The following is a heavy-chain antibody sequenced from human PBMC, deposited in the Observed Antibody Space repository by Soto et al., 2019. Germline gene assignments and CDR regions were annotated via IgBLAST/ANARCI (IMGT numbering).Heavy chain of an antibody. CDR1: GGPISSSSYY. CDR2: IYYSGST. Sequence: SETLSLTCTVSGGPISSSSYYWGWIRQPPGKGLEWIGSIYYSGSTYYNPSLKSRVTISVDTSKNQFSLKLSSVTAADTAVYYCARLFRYYGSGSYYKGLDWFDPWGQGTLVTVSS. CDR3: ARLFRYYGSGSYYKGLDWFDP. J-gene: IGHJ5*02. V-gene: IGHV4-39*01. D-gene: IGHD3-10*01.